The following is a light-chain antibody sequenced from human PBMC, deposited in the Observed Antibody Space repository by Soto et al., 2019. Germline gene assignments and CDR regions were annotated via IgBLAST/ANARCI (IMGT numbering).Light chain of an antibody. CDR3: QQSYSTPYT. Sequence: DIQMTQSPSSLSASVGDRVTITCRASQSISSYLNWYQQKPGKAPKLLIYAASSLQSGVPSRFSGSGSGTEFTLTISSLQPEDFATYYFQQSYSTPYTFGQETNLDIK. CDR2: AAS. V-gene: IGKV1-39*01. J-gene: IGKJ2*01. CDR1: QSISSY.